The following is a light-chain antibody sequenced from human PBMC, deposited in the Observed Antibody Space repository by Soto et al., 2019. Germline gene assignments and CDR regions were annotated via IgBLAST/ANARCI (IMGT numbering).Light chain of an antibody. CDR1: QIVSSSY. CDR2: GAS. CDR3: QQYGSSPWT. V-gene: IGKV3-20*01. J-gene: IGKJ1*01. Sequence: EIVLTQSPGTLSLSPGERATLSCRASQIVSSSYLAWYQQKPGQAPRLLIYGASSRATGIPDRFSGSGSVTDFTLTISRLEPEDFAVYYCQQYGSSPWTFGQGTKVDIK.